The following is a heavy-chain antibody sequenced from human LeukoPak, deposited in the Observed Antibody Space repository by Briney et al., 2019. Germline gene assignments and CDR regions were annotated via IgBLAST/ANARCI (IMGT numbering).Heavy chain of an antibody. D-gene: IGHD3-9*01. CDR2: IYPGDSDT. V-gene: IGHV5-51*01. J-gene: IGHJ4*02. Sequence: GESLKISCKGSGYSFTSYWIGWVRQMPGKGLEWMGIIYPGDSDTRYSPSFQGQVTISADKSISTAYLQWSSLKASDTAMYYCARGGISLTGYYYFDYRGQGTLVTVSS. CDR1: GYSFTSYW. CDR3: ARGGISLTGYYYFDY.